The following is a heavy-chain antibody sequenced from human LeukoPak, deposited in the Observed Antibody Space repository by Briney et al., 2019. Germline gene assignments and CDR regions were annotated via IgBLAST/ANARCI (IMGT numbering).Heavy chain of an antibody. V-gene: IGHV3-11*01. CDR2: ISSSGSTI. CDR1: GFTFSDYY. Sequence: PGGSLRLSCAASGFTFSDYYMSWIRQAPGKGLEWVSYISSSGSTIYYADSVKGRFTISRDNAKNSLYLQMNSLRAEDTAVYYCARAPPGVWVPRGEYNWFDPWGQGTLVTVSS. CDR3: ARAPPGVWVPRGEYNWFDP. J-gene: IGHJ5*02. D-gene: IGHD3-16*01.